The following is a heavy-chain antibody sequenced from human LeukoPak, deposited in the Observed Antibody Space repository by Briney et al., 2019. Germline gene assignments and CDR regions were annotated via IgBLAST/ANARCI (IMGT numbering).Heavy chain of an antibody. CDR3: AKTNDYGDYGAFDI. CDR2: IRYDGSNK. Sequence: GGSLRLSCAASGFTFSSYGMHWVRQAPGKGLEWVAFIRYDGSNKYYADSVKGRFTISRDNSKNTLYLQMNSLRAEDTAVYYCAKTNDYGDYGAFDIWGQGTMVTVSS. V-gene: IGHV3-30*02. J-gene: IGHJ3*02. D-gene: IGHD4-17*01. CDR1: GFTFSSYG.